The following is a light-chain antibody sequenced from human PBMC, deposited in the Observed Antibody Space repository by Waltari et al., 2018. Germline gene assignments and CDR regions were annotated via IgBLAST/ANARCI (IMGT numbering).Light chain of an antibody. V-gene: IGLV1-40*01. J-gene: IGLJ2*01. CDR3: QSYDSSLSLI. CDR1: SSDIGPGYD. CDR2: GNS. Sequence: QSVLTQPPSVSGAQGQRVTLSCTGSSSDIGPGYDVLWYQQLPGTAPKLLIYGNSHRPSEVPDRFSASKSGPSASLDIAGLQAEDEADYYCQSYDSSLSLIFGGGTRLTVL.